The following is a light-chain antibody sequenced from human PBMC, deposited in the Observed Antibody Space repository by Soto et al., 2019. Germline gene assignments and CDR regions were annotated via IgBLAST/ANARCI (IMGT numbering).Light chain of an antibody. CDR3: QQYNSYHT. CDR2: DAS. V-gene: IGKV1-5*01. CDR1: QSISSW. J-gene: IGKJ2*01. Sequence: DIQMTQSPSTLSASVGDRVTITCRASQSISSWLAWYQQKPGKAPKLLVYDASSLESGVPSRFSGSGSGTEFTLTISSLQPDDFATYYCQQYNSYHTFGQGTKVDI.